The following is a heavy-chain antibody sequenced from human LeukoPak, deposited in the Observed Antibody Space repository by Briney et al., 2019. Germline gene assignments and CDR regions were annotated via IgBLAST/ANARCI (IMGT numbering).Heavy chain of an antibody. D-gene: IGHD6-13*01. CDR3: AKVWYRIAAAGYYFDY. J-gene: IGHJ4*02. Sequence: GGSLRLSCAASGFTFNSYAMSWVRQAPGKGLEWVSAISGSGGSTYYADSVKGRFTISRDNSKNTLYLQMNSLRAEDTAVYYCAKVWYRIAAAGYYFDYWGQGTLVTVSS. V-gene: IGHV3-23*01. CDR1: GFTFNSYA. CDR2: ISGSGGST.